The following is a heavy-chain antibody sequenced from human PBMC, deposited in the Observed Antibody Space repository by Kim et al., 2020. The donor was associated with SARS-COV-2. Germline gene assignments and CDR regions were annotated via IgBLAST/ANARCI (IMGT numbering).Heavy chain of an antibody. CDR1: GGSISSSSYY. V-gene: IGHV4-39*07. J-gene: IGHJ6*02. D-gene: IGHD3-16*02. Sequence: SETLSLTCTVSGGSISSSSYYWGWIRQPPGKGLEWIGSIYYSGSTYYNPSLKSRVTISVDTSKNQFSLKLSSVTAADTAVYYCIAPLRLGELSFYYYYYGMDVWGQGTTVTVSS. CDR3: IAPLRLGELSFYYYYYGMDV. CDR2: IYYSGST.